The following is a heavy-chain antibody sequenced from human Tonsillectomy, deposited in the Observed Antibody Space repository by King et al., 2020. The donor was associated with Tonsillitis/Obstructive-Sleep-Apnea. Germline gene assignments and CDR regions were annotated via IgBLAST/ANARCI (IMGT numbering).Heavy chain of an antibody. CDR1: GFTVSSNY. CDR3: ARDRDCGGDCYPDDDAFDI. D-gene: IGHD2-21*02. CDR2: IYSGGST. Sequence: VQLVESGGGLIQPGGSLRLSCAASGFTVSSNYMSWVRQAPGKGLEWVSVIYSGGSTYYADSVKGRFTISRDNSKNTLYLQMNSLRAEDTAVYYCARDRDCGGDCYPDDDAFDIWGQGTMVTVSS. J-gene: IGHJ3*02. V-gene: IGHV3-53*01.